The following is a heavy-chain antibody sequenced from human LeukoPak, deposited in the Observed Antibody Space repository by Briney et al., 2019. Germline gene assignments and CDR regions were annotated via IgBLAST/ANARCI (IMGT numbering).Heavy chain of an antibody. Sequence: SGGSLRLSCAASGFTFSSYWMHWVRHTPGKGLVWVSRISGDGSSTTYAESVKGRFTLSRDHAKHTLYLQMNSLRAEDTAVYYCARELPFDYWGQGTLVTVSS. J-gene: IGHJ4*02. CDR2: ISGDGSST. CDR1: GFTFSSYW. V-gene: IGHV3-74*01. CDR3: ARELPFDY.